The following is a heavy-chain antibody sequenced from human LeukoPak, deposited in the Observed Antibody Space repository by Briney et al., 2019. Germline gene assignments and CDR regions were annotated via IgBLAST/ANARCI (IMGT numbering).Heavy chain of an antibody. CDR3: ARGLTWGGYSYGSDAFDI. CDR2: INHSGST. Sequence: SETLSLTCAVYGVSFSGYYWSWIRQPPGKGLEWIGEINHSGSTNYNPSLKSRVTISVDTSKNQFSLKLSSVTAADTAVYYCARGLTWGGYSYGSDAFDIWGQGTMVTVSS. V-gene: IGHV4-34*01. CDR1: GVSFSGYY. D-gene: IGHD5-18*01. J-gene: IGHJ3*02.